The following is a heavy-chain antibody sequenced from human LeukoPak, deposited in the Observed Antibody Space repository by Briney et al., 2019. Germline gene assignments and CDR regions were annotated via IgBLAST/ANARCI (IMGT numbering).Heavy chain of an antibody. CDR1: GFTFNTFA. Sequence: PGGSLRLSCAASGFTFNTFALNWVRQDPGKGLEWVSSISSSSSYIYYADSVKGRFTISRDNAKNSLYLQMNSLRAEDTAVYYCTIFGVVYPNPYFDYWGQGTLVTVSS. D-gene: IGHD3-3*01. CDR2: ISSSSSYI. J-gene: IGHJ4*02. CDR3: TIFGVVYPNPYFDY. V-gene: IGHV3-21*01.